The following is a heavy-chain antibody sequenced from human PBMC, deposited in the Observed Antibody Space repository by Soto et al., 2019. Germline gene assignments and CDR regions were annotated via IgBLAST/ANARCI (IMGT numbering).Heavy chain of an antibody. J-gene: IGHJ6*02. Sequence: SVKVSCKASGYTFTSYAISWVRQAPGQGLEWMGGIIPIFGTANYAQKFQGRVTITADESTSTAYMELSSLRSEDTAVYYCASGAYYYYYGMDVWGQGTTVTVSS. V-gene: IGHV1-69*13. D-gene: IGHD3-10*01. CDR2: IIPIFGTA. CDR3: ASGAYYYYYGMDV. CDR1: GYTFTSYA.